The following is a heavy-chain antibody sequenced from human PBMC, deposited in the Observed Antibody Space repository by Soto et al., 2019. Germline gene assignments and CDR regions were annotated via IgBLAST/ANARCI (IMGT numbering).Heavy chain of an antibody. CDR1: GGTFGNSA. V-gene: IGHV1-69*12. CDR3: ARAKDRQQVAGNYSYGIDV. D-gene: IGHD2-15*01. Sequence: QVQLVQSGAEVKKPGSSVTVSCKASGGTFGNSAISWVRQAPGQGLEWMGGIIPIFPTTNDAQKFQGRATITADESTSTAYMEMTRLRSQDPAVYSCARAKDRQQVAGNYSYGIDVWGQGTTVSVSS. CDR2: IIPIFPTT. J-gene: IGHJ6*02.